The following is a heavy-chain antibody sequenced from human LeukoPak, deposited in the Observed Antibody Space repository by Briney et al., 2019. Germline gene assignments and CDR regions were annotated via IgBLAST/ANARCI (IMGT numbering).Heavy chain of an antibody. V-gene: IGHV3-30-3*01. CDR1: GFTFSSYA. J-gene: IGHJ4*02. D-gene: IGHD2-21*02. CDR3: AIEAVVTAILDY. CDR2: ISYDGSNK. Sequence: GRSLRLSCAASGFTFSSYAMHWVRQAPGKGLEWVAVISYDGSNKYYADSVKGRFTISRDNSKNTLYLQMNSLRAEDTAVYYCAIEAVVTAILDYWGQGTLVTVSS.